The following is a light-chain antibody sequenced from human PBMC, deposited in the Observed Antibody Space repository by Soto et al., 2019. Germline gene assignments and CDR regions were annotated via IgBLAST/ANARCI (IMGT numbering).Light chain of an antibody. J-gene: IGLJ3*02. CDR2: EVT. V-gene: IGLV2-14*01. CDR3: VSYRSSSTWV. CDR1: SSDVGAYNY. Sequence: QSALTQPASVSGSPGQSITISCTGTSSDVGAYNYVSWYQQHPGKAPKLMIYEVTNRPSGVSNRFSGSKSANTASLTISGLQAEDEADYYCVSYRSSSTWVFGGGTKLTVL.